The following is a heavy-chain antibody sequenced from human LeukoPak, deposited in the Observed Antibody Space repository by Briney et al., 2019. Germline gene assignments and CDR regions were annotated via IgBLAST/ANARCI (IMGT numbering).Heavy chain of an antibody. CDR3: ARLPYYYGMDV. J-gene: IGHJ6*02. V-gene: IGHV4-59*08. CDR2: IYYSGST. Sequence: SETLSLTCTVSGGSISSYYWSWIRQPPGKGLEWIGYIYYSGSTNYNPSLKSRVTISVDTSKNQFSLKLSSVTAADTAVYYCARLPYYYGMDVWGQGTMVTVSS. CDR1: GGSISSYY.